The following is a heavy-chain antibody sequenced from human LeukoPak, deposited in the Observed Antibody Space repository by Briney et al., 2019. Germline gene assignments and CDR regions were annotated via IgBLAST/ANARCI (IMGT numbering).Heavy chain of an antibody. V-gene: IGHV3-73*01. CDR2: IRSKANSYAT. CDR1: GFTFSGSA. J-gene: IGHJ4*02. Sequence: GGSLRLSCAASGFTFSGSAMHWVRQASGKGLEWVGRIRSKANSYATAYAASAKGRFTISRDDSKNTAYLQMNSLKIEDTAVYYCTRRYCSSTSCYTDYWGQGTLVAVSS. CDR3: TRRYCSSTSCYTDY. D-gene: IGHD2-2*02.